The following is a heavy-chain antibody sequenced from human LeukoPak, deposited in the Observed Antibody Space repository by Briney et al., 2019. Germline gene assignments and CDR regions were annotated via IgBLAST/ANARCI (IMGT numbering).Heavy chain of an antibody. D-gene: IGHD1-26*01. CDR2: IYYSGST. Sequence: PSETLSLTCTVSGGSISSYYWSWIRQPPGKGLEWIGYIYYSGSTNYNPSLKSRVTISVDTSKNQFSLKLSSVTAADTAVYYCARPIGEWEPQDAFDIWGQGTMVTVSS. J-gene: IGHJ3*02. CDR3: ARPIGEWEPQDAFDI. CDR1: GGSISSYY. V-gene: IGHV4-59*08.